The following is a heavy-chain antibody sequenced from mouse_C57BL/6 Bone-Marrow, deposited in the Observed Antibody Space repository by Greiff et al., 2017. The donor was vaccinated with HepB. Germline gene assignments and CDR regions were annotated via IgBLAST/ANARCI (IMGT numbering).Heavy chain of an antibody. V-gene: IGHV1-18*01. Sequence: VQLQQSGPELVKPGASVKIPCKASGYTFTDYNMDWVKQSHGKSLEWIGDINPINGGTIYNQKFKGKATLTVDKSSSTAYMELRSLTSEDTAVYYCARTSLYYSNPFAYWGQGTLVTVSA. J-gene: IGHJ3*01. CDR3: ARTSLYYSNPFAY. CDR1: GYTFTDYN. CDR2: INPINGGT. D-gene: IGHD2-5*01.